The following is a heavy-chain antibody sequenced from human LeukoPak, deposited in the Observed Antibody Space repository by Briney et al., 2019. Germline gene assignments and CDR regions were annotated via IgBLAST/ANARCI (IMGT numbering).Heavy chain of an antibody. D-gene: IGHD3-3*01. CDR2: IYFGGNT. V-gene: IGHV4-39*07. J-gene: IGHJ5*02. CDR3: ARDSGGLRFLEWSWFNWFDP. CDR1: GGSIYSTSYY. Sequence: PSETLSLTCAVSGGSIYSTSYYWGWIRQPPGKGLEWIGNIYFGGNTYYNPSLKSRVTISVDTSKNQFSLKLSSVTAADTAVYYCARDSGGLRFLEWSWFNWFDPRGQGTLVTVSS.